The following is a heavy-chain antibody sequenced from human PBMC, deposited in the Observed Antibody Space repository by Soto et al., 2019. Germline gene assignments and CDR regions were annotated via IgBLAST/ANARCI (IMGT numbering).Heavy chain of an antibody. CDR2: ISSSGSTI. CDR1: GFTFSSYE. J-gene: IGHJ4*02. Sequence: LRLSCAASGFTFSSYEMNWVRQAPGKGLEWVSYISSSGSTIYYADSVKGRFTISRDNAKNSLYLQMNSLRAEDTAVYYCAREDGATLFDYWGQGTLVTVSS. V-gene: IGHV3-48*03. CDR3: AREDGATLFDY. D-gene: IGHD1-26*01.